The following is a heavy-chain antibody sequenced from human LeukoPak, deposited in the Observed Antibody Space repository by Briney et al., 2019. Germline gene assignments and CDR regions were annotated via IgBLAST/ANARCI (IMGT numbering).Heavy chain of an antibody. Sequence: GGSLRLSCAASGFTFSSYSMNWVRQAPGKGLEWVSYISSSSSTIYYADSVKGRFTISRDNAKNSLYLQMNSLRAEDTAVYYCARVATVVTGYYYYYYGMDVWGQGTTVTVSS. CDR3: ARVATVVTGYYYYYYGMDV. D-gene: IGHD4-23*01. CDR2: ISSSSSTI. CDR1: GFTFSSYS. J-gene: IGHJ6*02. V-gene: IGHV3-48*04.